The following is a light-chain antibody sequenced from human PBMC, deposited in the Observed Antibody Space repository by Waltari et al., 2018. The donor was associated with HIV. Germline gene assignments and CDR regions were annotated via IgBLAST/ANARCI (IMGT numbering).Light chain of an antibody. CDR2: NKN. CDR1: SSNIGRND. Sequence: QSVLTQPPSASGTPGQRVTISCSGSSSNIGRNDVYWYHQHHGTAPKLLIYNKNLRPSGVTARFSAAKTATSAALAISGLRSADEADYYCAAWNDNLSGYVFGTGTKVTV. CDR3: AAWNDNLSGYV. V-gene: IGLV1-47*02. J-gene: IGLJ1*01.